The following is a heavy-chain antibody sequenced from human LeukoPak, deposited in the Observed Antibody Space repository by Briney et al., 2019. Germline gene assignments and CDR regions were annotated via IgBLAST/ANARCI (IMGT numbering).Heavy chain of an antibody. CDR2: ISWDGGST. J-gene: IGHJ6*02. Sequence: GGSLRLSCAAPGFTFDDYTMHWVRQAPGKGLEWVSLISWDGGSTYYADSVKGRFTISRDNSKNSLYLQMNSLRTEDTALYYCAMASAHDYYYGMDVWGQGTTVTVSS. CDR1: GFTFDDYT. CDR3: AMASAHDYYYGMDV. V-gene: IGHV3-43*01.